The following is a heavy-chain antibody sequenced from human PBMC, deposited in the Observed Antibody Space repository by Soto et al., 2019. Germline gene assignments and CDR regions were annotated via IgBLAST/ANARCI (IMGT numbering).Heavy chain of an antibody. V-gene: IGHV1-18*01. D-gene: IGHD6-19*01. CDR2: ISAYNGNT. Sequence: QVQLVQSGAEVKKPGASVKVSCKASGYTFTTYGISWVRQATGQGLEWMGWISAYNGNTNYAQKIQGRVTMTTDTSTSTAYMEMRSLRSDDTAVYYCARQQWLYYYYGMDVWGQGTTVTVSS. J-gene: IGHJ6*02. CDR1: GYTFTTYG. CDR3: ARQQWLYYYYGMDV.